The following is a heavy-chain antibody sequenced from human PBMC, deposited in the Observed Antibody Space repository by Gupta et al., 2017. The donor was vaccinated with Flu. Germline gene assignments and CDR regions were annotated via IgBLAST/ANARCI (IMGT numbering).Heavy chain of an antibody. D-gene: IGHD6-6*01. CDR3: AKDPVPGSSSVYVCFDP. V-gene: IGHV3-23*01. J-gene: IGHJ5*02. Sequence: GEGLEWVSAISVSGGSTYYADSVKGRFTISRDNSKNTLYLQMNSLRAEDTAVYYCAKDPVPGSSSVYVCFDPWGQGTLVTVAS. CDR2: ISVSGGST.